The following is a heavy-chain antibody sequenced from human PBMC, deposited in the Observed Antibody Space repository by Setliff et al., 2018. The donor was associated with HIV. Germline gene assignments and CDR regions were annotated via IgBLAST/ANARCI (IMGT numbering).Heavy chain of an antibody. V-gene: IGHV1-8*03. CDR2: MNPNSGNT. CDR1: GYTFTSYD. CDR3: ARVRVGATPLDY. Sequence: ASVKVSCKASGYTFTSYDINWVRQATGQGLEWMGWMNPNSGNTGYAQKFQGRVTITRNTSISTAYMELRSRRSDDTAVYYCARVRVGATPLDYWGQGTLVTVSS. D-gene: IGHD1-26*01. J-gene: IGHJ4*02.